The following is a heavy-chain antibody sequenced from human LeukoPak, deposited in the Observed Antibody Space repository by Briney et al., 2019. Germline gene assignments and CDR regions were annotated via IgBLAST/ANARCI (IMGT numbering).Heavy chain of an antibody. CDR2: IYYSGST. Sequence: SETLSLTCTVSGGSISSYYWSWIRQPPGKGLEWIGYIYYSGSTNYNPSLKSRVTISVDTSKNQFSLKLSSVTAADTAVYCCARGAGRYFDWSHFDYWGQGTLVTVSS. CDR3: ARGAGRYFDWSHFDY. CDR1: GGSISSYY. D-gene: IGHD3-9*01. V-gene: IGHV4-59*01. J-gene: IGHJ4*02.